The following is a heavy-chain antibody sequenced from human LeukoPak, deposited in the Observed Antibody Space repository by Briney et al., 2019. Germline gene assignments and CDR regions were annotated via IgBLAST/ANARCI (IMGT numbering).Heavy chain of an antibody. Sequence: SETLSLTCTVSGGSISSYYWSWIRQPAGKGLEWIGRIYTNGSTYYNPSLKSRVTISVDTSKNQFSLKLSSVTAADTAVYYCARVRRYFDWLLSGPFDYWGQGTLVTVSS. CDR3: ARVRRYFDWLLSGPFDY. V-gene: IGHV4-4*07. CDR1: GGSISSYY. D-gene: IGHD3-9*01. J-gene: IGHJ4*02. CDR2: IYTNGST.